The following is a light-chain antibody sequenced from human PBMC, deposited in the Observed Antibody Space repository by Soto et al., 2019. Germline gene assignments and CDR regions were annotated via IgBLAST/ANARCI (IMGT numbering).Light chain of an antibody. J-gene: IGKJ1*01. CDR2: GAS. V-gene: IGKV3-15*01. Sequence: IEMTQSPATLSVSPREKDTLSCRASQRVSSNLAWYQQKHGQAPRLLIYGASTRATGITARFSGSGSGTEFTLTISSLQSEDFAVYYCQQYNNWPRTFGQGTKV. CDR3: QQYNNWPRT. CDR1: QRVSSN.